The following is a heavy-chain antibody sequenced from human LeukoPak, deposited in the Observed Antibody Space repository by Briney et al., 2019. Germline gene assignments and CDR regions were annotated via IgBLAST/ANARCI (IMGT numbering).Heavy chain of an antibody. J-gene: IGHJ4*02. D-gene: IGHD1-26*01. CDR2: ISYDGSNK. CDR3: ARDRGDSGSYLDY. CDR1: GFTFSSYA. V-gene: IGHV3-30-3*01. Sequence: GGSLRHSCAASGFTFSSYAMHWVRQAPGKGLEWVAVISYDGSNKYYADSVKGRFTISRDNSKNTLYLQMNSLRAEDTAVYYCARDRGDSGSYLDYWGQGTLVTVSS.